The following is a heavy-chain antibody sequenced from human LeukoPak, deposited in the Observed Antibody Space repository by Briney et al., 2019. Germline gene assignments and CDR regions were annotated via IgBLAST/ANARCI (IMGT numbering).Heavy chain of an antibody. CDR2: ISADNAHT. D-gene: IGHD2-2*01. Sequence: ASVKVSCKASGYTFTSYGISWVRQAPGQGLEWMGWISADNAHTNYAQKFQGRVTMTTDTPTSTAYMELRSLRSDDTAIYYCAREGDFCTSNTCYSWFDPWGQGTLVTVSP. J-gene: IGHJ5*02. CDR1: GYTFTSYG. V-gene: IGHV1-18*01. CDR3: AREGDFCTSNTCYSWFDP.